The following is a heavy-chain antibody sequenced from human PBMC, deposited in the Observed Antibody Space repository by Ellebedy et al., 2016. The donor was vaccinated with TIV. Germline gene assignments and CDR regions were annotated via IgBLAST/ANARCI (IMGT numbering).Heavy chain of an antibody. CDR2: VAYSGTT. Sequence: MPSETLSLTCTVSGGSISTTGYYWGWIRQSPGNGLEWIGSVAYSGTTYYNPSLKSRVTISIDTSRMQFSLKLSSVTAADTAVYYCATARRDGNTYYYGLDVWGQGTTVTVSS. J-gene: IGHJ6*02. D-gene: IGHD5-24*01. V-gene: IGHV4-39*01. CDR3: ATARRDGNTYYYGLDV. CDR1: GGSISTTGYY.